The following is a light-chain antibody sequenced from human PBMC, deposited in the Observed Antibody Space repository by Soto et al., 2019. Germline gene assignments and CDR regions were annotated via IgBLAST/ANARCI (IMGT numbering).Light chain of an antibody. CDR2: EVS. V-gene: IGLV2-8*01. CDR3: SSYAGSNIWV. Sequence: QSALTQPPSASGSPGQSVTISCTGTSSDVGGYNYVSWYQQHPGKAHKLMIYEVSKRPSGVPDRFSGSKSGNTASLTVSGLQAEDEADYYCSSYAGSNIWVFGGGTKVTVL. J-gene: IGLJ3*02. CDR1: SSDVGGYNY.